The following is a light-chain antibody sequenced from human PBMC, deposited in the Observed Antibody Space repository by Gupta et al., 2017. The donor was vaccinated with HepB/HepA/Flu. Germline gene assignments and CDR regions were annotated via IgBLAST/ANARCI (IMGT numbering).Light chain of an antibody. CDR1: QSISSY. CDR2: AAS. V-gene: IGKV1-39*01. J-gene: IGKJ1*01. CDR3: QQSDSTPKT. Sequence: DIQMTQSPSSLSASVGDRVTITCRASQSISSYLNWYQQKPGKAPKLLIYAASSLQSGVPSRFSGSGSGTDFTLTIRMRHPEDFTTYYCQQSDSTPKTFGQGTKVEIK.